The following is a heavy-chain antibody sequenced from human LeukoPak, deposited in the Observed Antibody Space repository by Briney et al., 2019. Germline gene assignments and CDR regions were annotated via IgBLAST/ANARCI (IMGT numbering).Heavy chain of an antibody. Sequence: GASVKVSCKASGYTFTSYGINWVRQAPGQGLEWMGWISAYNKRNYAQKFQGRVTMTTDTSTSTAYMELRNLRSDDTAVYYCARVSAPPDHGDYVSENWFDPWGQGTLVTVSS. CDR2: ISAYNKR. V-gene: IGHV1-18*01. D-gene: IGHD4-17*01. CDR3: ARVSAPPDHGDYVSENWFDP. CDR1: GYTFTSYG. J-gene: IGHJ5*02.